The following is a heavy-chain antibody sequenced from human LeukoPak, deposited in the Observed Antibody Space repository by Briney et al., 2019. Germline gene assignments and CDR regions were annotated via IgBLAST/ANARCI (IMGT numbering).Heavy chain of an antibody. V-gene: IGHV3-30*02. CDR1: GFTFSSYG. CDR3: AKCGTLGYCSGLDP. CDR2: IRYDGSNK. D-gene: IGHD2-15*01. Sequence: PGGSLRLSCAASGFTFSSYGMHWVRQAPGKGLEWVAFIRYDGSNKYYADSVKGRFTISRDNSKNTLYLQMNSLRAEDTAVYYCAKCGTLGYCSGLDPWGQGTLVIVSS. J-gene: IGHJ5*02.